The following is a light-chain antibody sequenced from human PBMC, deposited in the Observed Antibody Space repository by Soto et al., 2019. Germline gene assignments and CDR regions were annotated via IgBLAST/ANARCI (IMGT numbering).Light chain of an antibody. Sequence: QSALTQPPSASGSPGQSVTISCIGTNNDVGGYNFVSWYQQFPGKAPKVIIYEVNKRPSGVPDRFSGSKFGNTASLTVSGLPAGAEADDYCSSYPRSNTLVFGRGTKLTVL. J-gene: IGLJ2*01. CDR3: SSYPRSNTLV. CDR2: EVN. CDR1: NNDVGGYNF. V-gene: IGLV2-8*01.